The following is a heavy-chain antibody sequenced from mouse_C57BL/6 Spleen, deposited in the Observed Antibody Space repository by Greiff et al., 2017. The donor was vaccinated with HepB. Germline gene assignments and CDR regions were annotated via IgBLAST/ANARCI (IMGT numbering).Heavy chain of an antibody. CDR3: AKHGKLDLDY. CDR2: IGGGGST. V-gene: IGHV2-9*01. J-gene: IGHJ2*01. D-gene: IGHD4-1*01. CDR1: GFSLTSYG. Sequence: VKVVESGPGLVAPSQSLSITCTVSGFSLTSYGVDWVRQPPGKGLEWLGVIGGGGSTNYNSALMSRLSISKDNSKSQVFLKMNRLQTDDTDMYYCAKHGKLDLDYWGQGTTLTVSS.